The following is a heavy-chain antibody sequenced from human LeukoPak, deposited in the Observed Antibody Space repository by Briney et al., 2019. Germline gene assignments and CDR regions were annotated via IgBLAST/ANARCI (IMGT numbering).Heavy chain of an antibody. D-gene: IGHD2-2*01. CDR2: ISSSGSTI. Sequence: GGSLRLSCAASGFTFSDYYMSWIRQAPGKGLEWVSYISSSGSTIYYADSVKGRFTISRDNAKNSLYLQMNSLRAEDTAVYYCGRVYCSSTSCVEKAFDIWGQGTMVTLSS. J-gene: IGHJ3*02. CDR1: GFTFSDYY. CDR3: GRVYCSSTSCVEKAFDI. V-gene: IGHV3-11*04.